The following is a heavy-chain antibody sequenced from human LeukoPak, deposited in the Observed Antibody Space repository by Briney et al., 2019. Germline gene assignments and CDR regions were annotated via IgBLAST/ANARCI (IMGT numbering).Heavy chain of an antibody. CDR3: AGGSTASYMDV. Sequence: GGSLRLSCAASGFTFSSYDMHWVRRATGKGLEWVSAIGTAGDTYYPGSVKGRFTISRENAKNSLYLQMNSLRAGDTAVYYCAGGSTASYMDVWGKGTTVTVSS. V-gene: IGHV3-13*01. CDR2: IGTAGDT. CDR1: GFTFSSYD. J-gene: IGHJ6*03.